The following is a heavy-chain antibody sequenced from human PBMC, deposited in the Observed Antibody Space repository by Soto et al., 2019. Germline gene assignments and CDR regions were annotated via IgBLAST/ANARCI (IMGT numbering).Heavy chain of an antibody. V-gene: IGHV1-24*01. CDR2: FDPEDGET. Sequence: SVKVSCKVSGYTLTELSMHWVRQAPGKGLEWMGGFDPEDGETIYAQKFQGRVTMTEDTSTDTAYMELSSLRSEDTAVYYCATRSLPTGYCSGGSCYFNFDYWGQGTLVTVSS. J-gene: IGHJ4*02. CDR3: ATRSLPTGYCSGGSCYFNFDY. D-gene: IGHD2-15*01. CDR1: GYTLTELS.